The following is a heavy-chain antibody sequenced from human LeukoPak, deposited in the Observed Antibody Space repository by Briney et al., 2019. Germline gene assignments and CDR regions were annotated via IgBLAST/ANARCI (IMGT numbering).Heavy chain of an antibody. CDR3: ARGAYRYYYYYGMDV. CDR1: GGTFSSYA. CDR2: IIPIFGTA. J-gene: IGHJ6*02. V-gene: IGHV1-69*13. Sequence: ASVKVSCKASGGTFSSYAISWVRQAPGQGLEWMGGIIPIFGTANYAQKFQGRVTITADESTGTAYMELSSLRSEDTAVYYCARGAYRYYYYYGMDVWGQGTTVTVSS. D-gene: IGHD1-26*01.